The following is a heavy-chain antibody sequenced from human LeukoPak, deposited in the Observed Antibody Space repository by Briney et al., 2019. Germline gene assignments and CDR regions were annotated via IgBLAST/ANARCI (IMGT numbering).Heavy chain of an antibody. J-gene: IGHJ4*02. D-gene: IGHD1/OR15-1a*01. CDR1: GFTVSSNY. Sequence: PGGSLRLSCAASGFTVSSNYMSWVRQAPGKGLDWVSVIYSGGSTYYPDSVKGRFTISRDNSKNMLYLQMNSLRAEDTAVYYCARGTPAGEIELDYWGQGTLVTVSS. CDR3: ARGTPAGEIELDY. CDR2: IYSGGST. V-gene: IGHV3-53*01.